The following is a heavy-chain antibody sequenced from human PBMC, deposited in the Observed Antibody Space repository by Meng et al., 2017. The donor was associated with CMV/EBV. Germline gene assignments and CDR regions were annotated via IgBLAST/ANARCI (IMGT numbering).Heavy chain of an antibody. D-gene: IGHD3-22*01. CDR2: INPNSGGT. V-gene: IGHV1-2*02. CDR3: ARGQYYYDSSGYYNYFDY. CDR1: GYTFTGYY. J-gene: IGHJ4*02. Sequence: QGQRVQSVAEVKKPGASVKVSCKASGYTFTGYYMHWVRQAPGQGLEWMGWINPNSGGTNYAQKFQGRVTMTRDTSISTAYMELSRLRSDDTAVYYCARGQYYYDSSGYYNYFDYWGQGTLVTVSS.